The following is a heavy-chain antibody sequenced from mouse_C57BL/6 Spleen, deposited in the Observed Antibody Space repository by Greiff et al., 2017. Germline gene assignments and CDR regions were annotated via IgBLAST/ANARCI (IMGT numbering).Heavy chain of an antibody. CDR3: ASPIYYGNLFAY. V-gene: IGHV1-22*01. CDR1: GYTFTDYN. CDR2: INPNNGGT. Sequence: EVQLQQSGPELVKPGASVKMSCKASGYTFTDYNMHWVKQSHGKSLEWIGYINPNNGGTSYNQKFKGKATLTVNKSSSTAYMELRSLTSEDSAVYSCASPIYYGNLFAYWGQGTLVTVSA. D-gene: IGHD2-1*01. J-gene: IGHJ3*01.